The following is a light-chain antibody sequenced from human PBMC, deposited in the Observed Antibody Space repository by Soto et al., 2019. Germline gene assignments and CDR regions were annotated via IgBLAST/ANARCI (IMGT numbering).Light chain of an antibody. V-gene: IGKV1-5*01. Sequence: QMTQSPSTLYASVGDRVTISRRASQIISSHLAWYQLKPGNAPKLLIYGASSLESGVPPRFSGSGSGTEFTLTISSLQPDDSATYYCQQYDRLWTFGQGTNVDIK. CDR2: GAS. CDR3: QQYDRLWT. J-gene: IGKJ1*01. CDR1: QIISSH.